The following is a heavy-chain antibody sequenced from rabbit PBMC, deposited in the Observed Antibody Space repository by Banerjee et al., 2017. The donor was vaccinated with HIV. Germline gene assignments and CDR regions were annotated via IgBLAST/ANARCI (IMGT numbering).Heavy chain of an antibody. CDR2: IYAGGSGST. Sequence: QEQLKETGGGLVQPGGSLTLSCKASGFDFSRYYMSWVRQAPGKGLEWIACIYAGGSGSTYYASWAKGRFTISKTSSTTVTLQMTSLTAADTATYFCARDPWSGWNFWGPGTLVTVS. CDR1: GFDFSRYYM. CDR3: ARDPWSGWNF. V-gene: IGHV1S45*01. J-gene: IGHJ4*01. D-gene: IGHD4-1*01.